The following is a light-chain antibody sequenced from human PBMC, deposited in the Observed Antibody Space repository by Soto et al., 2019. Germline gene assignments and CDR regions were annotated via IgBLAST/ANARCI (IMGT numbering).Light chain of an antibody. CDR2: GNS. J-gene: IGLJ1*01. Sequence: QSVLTQPPSVSGAPGQRVTISCTGSSSNIGAGYDVHWYQQLPGTDPKLLIYGNSNRPSGVPDRFSGSKSGTSASLAITGLQAEDEADYYCQSYDSRLSHVFGTGTKVTVL. V-gene: IGLV1-40*01. CDR3: QSYDSRLSHV. CDR1: SSNIGAGYD.